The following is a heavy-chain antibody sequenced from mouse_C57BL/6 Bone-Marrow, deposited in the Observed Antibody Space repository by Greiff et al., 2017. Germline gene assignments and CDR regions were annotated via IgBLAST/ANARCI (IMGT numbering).Heavy chain of an antibody. CDR3: ARAIYDYDPFAY. Sequence: QVQLKQPGAELVKPGASVKLSCKASGYTFTSYWMQWVKQRPGQGLEWIGEIDPSDSYTNYNQKFKGKATLTVDTSSSTAYMQLSSLTSEDSAVYYCARAIYDYDPFAYWGQGTLVTVSA. D-gene: IGHD2-4*01. J-gene: IGHJ3*01. CDR1: GYTFTSYW. V-gene: IGHV1-50*01. CDR2: IDPSDSYT.